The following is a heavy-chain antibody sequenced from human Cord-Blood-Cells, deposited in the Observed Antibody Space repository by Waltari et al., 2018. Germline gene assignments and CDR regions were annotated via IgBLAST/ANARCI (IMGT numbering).Heavy chain of an antibody. CDR1: GYSISSAYY. D-gene: IGHD2-21*02. CDR3: ARLPPLHHAFDI. Sequence: QVQLQESGPGLVKPSETLSLTCTVSGYSISSAYYWGWIRQPPGKGLEWIGSIYHSGSTYYNHQQQRRVTLTVTTHKNQFYIQTTYVTATAPALSHCARLPPLHHAFDIWGQGTMVTVSS. J-gene: IGHJ3*02. V-gene: IGHV4-38-2*02. CDR2: IYHSGST.